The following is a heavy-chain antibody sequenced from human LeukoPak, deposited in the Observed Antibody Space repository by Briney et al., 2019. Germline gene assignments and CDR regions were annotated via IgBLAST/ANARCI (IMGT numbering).Heavy chain of an antibody. V-gene: IGHV3-23*01. CDR3: AELGITMIGGV. Sequence: PGGSLRLSCAASGFTFNNYAMSWVRQAPGKGLEWVSAISGSGGSTYYADSVKGRFTISRDNAKNSLYLQMNSLRAEDTAVYYCAELGITMIGGVWGKGTTVTISS. J-gene: IGHJ6*04. CDR2: ISGSGGST. CDR1: GFTFNNYA. D-gene: IGHD3-10*02.